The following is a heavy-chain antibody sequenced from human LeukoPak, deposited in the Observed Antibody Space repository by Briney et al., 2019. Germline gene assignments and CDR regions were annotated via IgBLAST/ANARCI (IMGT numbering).Heavy chain of an antibody. CDR2: INPSGGST. CDR3: ASQWLVGDYYYYYMDV. J-gene: IGHJ6*03. V-gene: IGHV1-46*01. Sequence: ASVKVSCKASGYTFTSYYMHWVRQAPGQGLEWMGIINPSGGSTSYAQKFQGRITMTRDMSTSTVYMELSSLRSEDTAVYYCASQWLVGDYYYYYMDVWGKGTTVTVSS. D-gene: IGHD6-19*01. CDR1: GYTFTSYY.